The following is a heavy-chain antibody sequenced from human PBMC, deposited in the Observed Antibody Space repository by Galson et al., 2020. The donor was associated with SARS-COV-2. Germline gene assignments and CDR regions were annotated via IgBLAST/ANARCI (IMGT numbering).Heavy chain of an antibody. Sequence: ASETLSLTCTVSGGSISSSYWSWIRQPPGKGLEWIGYIYYSGSTNYNPSLKSRVTISVDTSKNQFSLKLSSVTAADTAVYYCARDSIIAVAGWSYYYGMDVWGQGTTVTVSS. CDR3: ARDSIIAVAGWSYYYGMDV. V-gene: IGHV4-59*01. J-gene: IGHJ6*02. CDR2: IYYSGST. D-gene: IGHD6-19*01. CDR1: GGSISSSY.